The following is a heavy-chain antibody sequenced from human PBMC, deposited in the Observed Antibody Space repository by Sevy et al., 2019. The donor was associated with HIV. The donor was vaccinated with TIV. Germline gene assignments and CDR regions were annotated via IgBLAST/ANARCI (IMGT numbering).Heavy chain of an antibody. CDR2: ISSSGSTI. Sequence: GGSLRLSCAASGFTFSDYYMSWIRQAPGKGLEWVSYISSSGSTIYYADSVKSRFTISRDNAKNSLYLQMNSLRAEDTAVYYCARDKGVDTATFDYWGQGTLVTVSS. D-gene: IGHD5-18*01. CDR3: ARDKGVDTATFDY. J-gene: IGHJ4*02. CDR1: GFTFSDYY. V-gene: IGHV3-11*01.